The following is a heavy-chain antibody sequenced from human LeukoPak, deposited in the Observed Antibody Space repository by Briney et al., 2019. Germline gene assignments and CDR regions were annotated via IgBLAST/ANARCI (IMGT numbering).Heavy chain of an antibody. J-gene: IGHJ4*02. Sequence: GGSLRLSCAASGFTFSSYAMSWVRQAPGKGLEWVSAISGSGDSTYYGDSVKGRFTISRDNSKNTLYLQMNSLTAEDTAVYYCAKTRPLDSSSWSHGDYWGQGTLVTVSS. CDR3: AKTRPLDSSSWSHGDY. V-gene: IGHV3-23*01. CDR1: GFTFSSYA. CDR2: ISGSGDST. D-gene: IGHD6-13*01.